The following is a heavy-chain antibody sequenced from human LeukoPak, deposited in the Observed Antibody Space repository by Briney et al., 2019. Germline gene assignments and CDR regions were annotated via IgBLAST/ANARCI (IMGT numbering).Heavy chain of an antibody. J-gene: IGHJ6*03. V-gene: IGHV4-61*02. CDR1: GGSVNSGRYY. Sequence: PSETLSLTCTVSGGSVNSGRYYWTWIRQPAGKGLEWIGRLYTNDNTNYNPSLESRVSISLDTSKSQFYPQLTSVTAADTAVYFCARGVVTDDYYMDVWGKGTTVTVSS. D-gene: IGHD2-21*02. CDR2: LYTNDNT. CDR3: ARGVVTDDYYMDV.